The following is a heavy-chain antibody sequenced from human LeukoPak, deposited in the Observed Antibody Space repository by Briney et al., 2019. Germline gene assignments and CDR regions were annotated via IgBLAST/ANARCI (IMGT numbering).Heavy chain of an antibody. CDR3: AKGLSSWSWDDAFVI. CDR2: ISGSGGNT. V-gene: IGHV3-23*01. D-gene: IGHD6-13*01. J-gene: IGHJ3*02. CDR1: GFTFSTSA. Sequence: GGSLRLSCAASGFTFSTSAMTWVRQAPGKGLEWDSAISGSGGNTYYADSVQGRFTISRDNSKNTLYLQMNSLRAEDTAVYYCAKGLSSWSWDDAFVIWGQGTMVMVSS.